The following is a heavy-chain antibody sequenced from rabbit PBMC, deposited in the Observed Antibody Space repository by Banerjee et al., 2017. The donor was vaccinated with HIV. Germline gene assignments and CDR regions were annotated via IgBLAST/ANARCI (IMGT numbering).Heavy chain of an antibody. Sequence: QSLEESGGDLVKPEGSLTLTCTASGFSFSSSHMCWVRQAPGKGLEWIACIGPGSSGSTYYASWAKGRFTISKTSSTTVTLRMTSLTAADTATYFCASNYDTTTHDLWGQGTLVTVS. CDR2: IGPGSSGST. V-gene: IGHV1S40*01. CDR1: GFSFSSSH. D-gene: IGHD1-1*01. CDR3: ASNYDTTTHDL. J-gene: IGHJ3*01.